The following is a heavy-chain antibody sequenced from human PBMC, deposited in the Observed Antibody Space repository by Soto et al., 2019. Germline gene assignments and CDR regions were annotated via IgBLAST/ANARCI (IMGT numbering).Heavy chain of an antibody. CDR1: GYTFTSYG. CDR2: ISAYNGNT. CDR3: ARDQFTSRSWSLLHPFDY. Sequence: ASVKVSCKASGYTFTSYGISWVQQAPGQGLEWMGWISAYNGNTNYAQKLQGRVTMTTDTSTSTAYMELRSLRSDDTAVYYCARDQFTSRSWSLLHPFDYWGQGTLVTVS. D-gene: IGHD6-13*01. J-gene: IGHJ4*02. V-gene: IGHV1-18*01.